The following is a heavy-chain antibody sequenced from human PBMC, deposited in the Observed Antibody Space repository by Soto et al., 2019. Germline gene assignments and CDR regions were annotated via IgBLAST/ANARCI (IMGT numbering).Heavy chain of an antibody. V-gene: IGHV4-31*03. D-gene: IGHD2-15*01. CDR1: GDSISSGGYY. J-gene: IGHJ6*02. CDR2: IYYSGST. CDR3: ASLGYCSGGSCSRYYYYYGMEV. Sequence: PSETLSLTCTVSGDSISSGGYYWSWISQHPGKGLEWIGYIYYSGSTYYNPSLKSRVTISVDTSKNQFSLKLSSVTAADTAVYYCASLGYCSGGSCSRYYYYYGMEVWGQGTTVTVPS.